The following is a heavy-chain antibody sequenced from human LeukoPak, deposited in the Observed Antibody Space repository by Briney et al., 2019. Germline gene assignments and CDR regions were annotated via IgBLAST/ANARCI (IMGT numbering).Heavy chain of an antibody. Sequence: SETLSPTCTVSGGSISSYYWSWIRQPAGKGLGWIGRIYTSGSTNYNPSLKSRVTMSVDTSKNQFSLKLSSVTAADTAVYYCAMGKEGYFDYWGQGTLVTVSS. CDR2: IYTSGST. V-gene: IGHV4-4*07. CDR3: AMGKEGYFDY. D-gene: IGHD7-27*01. J-gene: IGHJ4*02. CDR1: GGSISSYY.